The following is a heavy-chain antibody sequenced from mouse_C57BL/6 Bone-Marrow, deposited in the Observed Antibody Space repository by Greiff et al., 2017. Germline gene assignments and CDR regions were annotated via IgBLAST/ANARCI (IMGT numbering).Heavy chain of an antibody. V-gene: IGHV14-1*01. Sequence: EVQLQQSGAELVSPGASVKLSCTASGFNIKDYYMHWVKQRPEQGLAWIGRIDPEDGDTEYAPKFQGKATMTAATSSNTAYLQHSRLTSEATAVYYCTTRDWDNGSSYSYWYLDVWGTGATVTVSS. J-gene: IGHJ1*03. D-gene: IGHD1-1*01. CDR3: TTRDWDNGSSYSYWYLDV. CDR1: GFNIKDYY. CDR2: IDPEDGDT.